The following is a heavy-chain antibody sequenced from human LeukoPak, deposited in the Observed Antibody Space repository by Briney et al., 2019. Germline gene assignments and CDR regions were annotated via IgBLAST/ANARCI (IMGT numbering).Heavy chain of an antibody. D-gene: IGHD5-18*01. V-gene: IGHV3-23*01. CDR3: AHNRGYSYGQVDY. CDR1: GFTFSDYY. Sequence: PGGSLRLSCAASGFTFSDYYMSWVRQAPGKGLEWVSAISGSGGSTYYADSVKGRFTISRDNSKNTLYLQMNSLRAEDTAVYYCAHNRGYSYGQVDYWGQGTLVTVSS. CDR2: ISGSGGST. J-gene: IGHJ4*02.